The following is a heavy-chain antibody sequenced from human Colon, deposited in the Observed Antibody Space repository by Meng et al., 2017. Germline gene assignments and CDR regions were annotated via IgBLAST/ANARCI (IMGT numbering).Heavy chain of an antibody. CDR2: TYYRSKWYN. J-gene: IGHJ4*02. CDR3: ARDHGYSYGLPLDY. D-gene: IGHD5-18*01. Sequence: QVQLQQSGPGLVKPSQTLSLTCVISGDSVSSNTAAWNWIRHSPSRGLEWLGRTYYRSKWYNEYAVSVKSRMTFNADTSKNQVSLQVNSVTPEDTAVYYCARDHGYSYGLPLDYWGQGILVTVSS. CDR1: GDSVSSNTAA. V-gene: IGHV6-1*01.